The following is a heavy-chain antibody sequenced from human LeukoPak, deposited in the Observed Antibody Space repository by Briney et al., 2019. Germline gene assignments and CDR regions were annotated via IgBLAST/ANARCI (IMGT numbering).Heavy chain of an antibody. V-gene: IGHV4-34*01. CDR2: INHSGST. CDR3: ARDLVENSRGHDF. CDR1: GGSFSGYY. J-gene: IGHJ4*02. Sequence: PSETLSLACAVYGGSFSGYYWSWIRQPPGKGLEWIGKINHSGSTKYNPSLKSRATISVDESKNQFSLKLSSVTAADTAVYYCARDLVENSRGHDFWGQGILVIVSS. D-gene: IGHD2-15*01.